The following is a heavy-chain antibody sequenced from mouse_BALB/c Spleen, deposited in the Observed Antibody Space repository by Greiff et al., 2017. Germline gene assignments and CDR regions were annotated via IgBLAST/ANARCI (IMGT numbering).Heavy chain of an antibody. CDR1: GFNFNDYY. CDR3: ARNDGNYDYIDY. CDR2: IDPENGDT. Sequence: VLLQQSGAELVRPGASVKLSCTASGFNFNDYYMHWVKQRPEQGLEWIGWIDPENGDTEYAPKFHGKAIMTADTSSNTAYLQLSSQTSENNAGLYCARNDGNYDYIDYWGQGTTLTVSS. V-gene: IGHV14-4*02. J-gene: IGHJ2*01. D-gene: IGHD2-3*01.